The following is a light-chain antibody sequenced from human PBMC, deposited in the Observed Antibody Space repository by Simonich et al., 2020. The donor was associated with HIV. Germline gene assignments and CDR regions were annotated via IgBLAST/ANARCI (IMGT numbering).Light chain of an antibody. CDR1: SSDVGGYNY. J-gene: IGLJ2*01. CDR3: SSYAGSNTVV. Sequence: QSALTQPASVSGSPGQSITISCTGTSSDVGGYNYVSWYQQHPGKAPKLMIYDVSKRPPWVTNRFSGSKSDNTASLTVSGLQAEDEANYYCSSYAGSNTVVFGGGTKLTVL. V-gene: IGLV2-14*01. CDR2: DVS.